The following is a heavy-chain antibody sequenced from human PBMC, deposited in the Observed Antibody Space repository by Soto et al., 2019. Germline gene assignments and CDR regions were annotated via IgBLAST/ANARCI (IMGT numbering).Heavy chain of an antibody. Sequence: QVQLVESGGGVVQPGRSLRLSCAASGFTFSSYGMHWVRQAPGKGLEWVAVIWYDGSNKYYADSVKGRFTISRDNSKNTLYLQMNSLRAEDTAVYYCAVNQWGAAAGRARGYWGQGTLVTVSS. CDR3: AVNQWGAAAGRARGY. CDR1: GFTFSSYG. V-gene: IGHV3-33*01. J-gene: IGHJ4*02. D-gene: IGHD6-13*01. CDR2: IWYDGSNK.